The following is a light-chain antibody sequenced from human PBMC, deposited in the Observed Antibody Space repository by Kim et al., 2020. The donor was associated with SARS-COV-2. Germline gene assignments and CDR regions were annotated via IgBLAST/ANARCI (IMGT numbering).Light chain of an antibody. Sequence: ASEGDSVTIPCRASQSITRLLAWYQQKPGKAPKLLISGASPLQSGVPSRFSGSGSGTEFTLTITSLQPDDFATYYCQQYNRYPLTFGGGTKVDI. CDR3: QQYNRYPLT. CDR2: GAS. V-gene: IGKV1-5*01. J-gene: IGKJ4*01. CDR1: QSITRL.